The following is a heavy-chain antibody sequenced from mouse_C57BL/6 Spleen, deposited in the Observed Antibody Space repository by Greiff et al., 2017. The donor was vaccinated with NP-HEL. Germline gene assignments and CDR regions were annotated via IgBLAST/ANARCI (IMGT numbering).Heavy chain of an antibody. V-gene: IGHV1-80*01. J-gene: IGHJ1*03. Sequence: QVQLKQSGAELVKPGASVKISCKASGYAFSSYWMNWVKQRPGKGLEWIGQIYPGDGDTNYNGKFKGKATLTADKSSSTAYMQLSSLTSEDSAVYFCARRTMVTTWYFDVWGTGTTVTVSS. D-gene: IGHD2-2*01. CDR1: GYAFSSYW. CDR2: IYPGDGDT. CDR3: ARRTMVTTWYFDV.